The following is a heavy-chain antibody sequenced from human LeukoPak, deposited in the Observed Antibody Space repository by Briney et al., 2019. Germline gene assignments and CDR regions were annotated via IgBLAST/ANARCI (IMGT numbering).Heavy chain of an antibody. CDR1: GGPFSDCY. CDR2: INHSGST. V-gene: IGHV4-34*01. J-gene: IGHJ4*02. CDR3: ARRVDCKRFVDCSAYYFDY. D-gene: IGHD2-21*02. Sequence: PSETLSLTCDVYGGPFSDCYWSWVRQSPGKGLEWIAEINHSGSTNYNPSLKSRVTISVDTSKNQFSLKLSSVTAADTAVYYCARRVDCKRFVDCSAYYFDYWGQGTLVTVSS.